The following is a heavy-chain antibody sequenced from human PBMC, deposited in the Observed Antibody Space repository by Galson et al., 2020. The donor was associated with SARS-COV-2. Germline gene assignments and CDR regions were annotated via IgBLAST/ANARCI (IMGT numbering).Heavy chain of an antibody. V-gene: IGHV3-21*01. J-gene: IGHJ4*01. CDR1: GFTFSSYS. CDR3: ARDLKGYSYGYLEY. D-gene: IGHD5-18*01. CDR2: ISSSRSYI. Sequence: RGSLRLSCAASGFTFSSYSMNCVRQAPGKGLEWVSSISSSRSYIYYADSVKGRFTISRDNAKNSLYLQMNSLRAEDTAVYYCARDLKGYSYGYLEYWGQGTLLTVSS.